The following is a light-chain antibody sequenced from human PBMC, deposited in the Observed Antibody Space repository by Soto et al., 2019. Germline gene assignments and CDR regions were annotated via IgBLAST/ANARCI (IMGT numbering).Light chain of an antibody. CDR1: QSISKW. V-gene: IGKV1-5*03. CDR3: QQYNTYSWFP. CDR2: QAS. J-gene: IGKJ3*01. Sequence: DIQMTQSPSTLSASVGDRVTITCRASQSISKWLAWYQQKPGKAPKLMIYQASSLESGVPSWFSGSGSGTEFTLTISSLQPYDFVSYYCQQYNTYSWFPLGPGTKVDIK.